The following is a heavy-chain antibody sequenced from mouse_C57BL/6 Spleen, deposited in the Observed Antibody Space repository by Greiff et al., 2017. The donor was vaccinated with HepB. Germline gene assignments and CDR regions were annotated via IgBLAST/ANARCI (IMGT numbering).Heavy chain of an antibody. CDR3: TRKLSTVAYAMDY. J-gene: IGHJ4*01. V-gene: IGHV1-15*01. Sequence: VQLQQSGAELVRPGASVTLSCKASGYTFTDYEMHWVKQTPVHGLEWIGAIDPETGGTAYNQKFKGKAILTADNSSSTAYMELRSLTSEDSAVYYCTRKLSTVAYAMDYWGQGTSVTVSS. CDR2: IDPETGGT. CDR1: GYTFTDYE. D-gene: IGHD1-1*01.